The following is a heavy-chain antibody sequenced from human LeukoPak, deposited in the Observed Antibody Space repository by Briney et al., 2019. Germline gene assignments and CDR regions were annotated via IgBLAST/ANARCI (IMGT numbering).Heavy chain of an antibody. CDR2: IYYSGST. CDR3: ASLCTADAFDI. V-gene: IGHV4-31*03. J-gene: IGHJ3*02. CDR1: GGSISSGGYY. Sequence: PSETLSLTCTVSGGSISSGGYYWSWIRQHPGKGLEWIGYIYYSGSTYYNPSLKSRVTISVDTSKNQFSLKLGSVTAAGTAVYYCASLCTADAFDIWGQGTMATVSS. D-gene: IGHD3-10*02.